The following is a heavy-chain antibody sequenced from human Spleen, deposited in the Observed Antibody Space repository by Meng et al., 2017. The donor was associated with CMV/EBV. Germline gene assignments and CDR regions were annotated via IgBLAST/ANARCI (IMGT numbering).Heavy chain of an antibody. V-gene: IGHV1-2*02. CDR1: GYTFTTYN. J-gene: IGHJ4*02. CDR2: IDPYSGGT. D-gene: IGHD2-15*01. CDR3: ARRYRTGGSCYPDY. Sequence: SGYTFTTYNIQWVRQAPGQRPEWMGWIDPYSGGTTFAQKFQGRVTLTRDTSIRTVYLEVSRLISDDTAVYYCARRYRTGGSCYPDYWGPGTLVTVSS.